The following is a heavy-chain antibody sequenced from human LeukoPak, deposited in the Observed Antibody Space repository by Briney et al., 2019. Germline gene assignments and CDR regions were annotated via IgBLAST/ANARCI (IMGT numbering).Heavy chain of an antibody. CDR1: GYTFTGYY. CDR2: INPNSGGT. CDR3: ATVGVVPAAYYYYYGMDV. J-gene: IGHJ6*02. V-gene: IGHV1-2*02. Sequence: ASVKVSCKASGYTFTGYYMHWVRQAPGQGLEWMGWINPNSGGTNYAQKFQGRVTMTEDTSTDTAYMELSSLRSEDTAVYYCATVGVVPAAYYYYYGMDVWGQGTTVTVSS. D-gene: IGHD2-2*01.